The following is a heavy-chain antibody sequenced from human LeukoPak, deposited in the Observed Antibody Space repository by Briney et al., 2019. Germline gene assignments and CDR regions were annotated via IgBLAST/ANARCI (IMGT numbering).Heavy chain of an antibody. J-gene: IGHJ4*02. CDR2: ISSSSGYI. CDR1: GFTFSSYS. Sequence: PGGSLRLSCAASGFTFSSYSMNWVRQAPGKGLEWVSSISSSSGYIYDADSVKGRFTISRDNSKNTLYLQMNSLRAEDTAVYYCASSSPSPNDWRLYYFDYWGQGTLVTVSS. CDR3: ASSSPSPNDWRLYYFDY. D-gene: IGHD3-9*01. V-gene: IGHV3-21*01.